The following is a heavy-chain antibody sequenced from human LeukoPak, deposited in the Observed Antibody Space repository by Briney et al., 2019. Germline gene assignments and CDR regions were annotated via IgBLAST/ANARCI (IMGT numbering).Heavy chain of an antibody. CDR1: GGSINSYY. V-gene: IGHV4-59*01. CDR2: IYYSGSA. CDR3: ARVTGYMTEDYFDY. D-gene: IGHD6-13*01. Sequence: PSETLSLTCTVSGGSINSYYWSWIRQPPGKGLEWIGYIYYSGSANYNPSLKSRVTISVDTSKNQFSLRLSSVTAADTAVYYCARVTGYMTEDYFDYWGQGTLITVSS. J-gene: IGHJ4*02.